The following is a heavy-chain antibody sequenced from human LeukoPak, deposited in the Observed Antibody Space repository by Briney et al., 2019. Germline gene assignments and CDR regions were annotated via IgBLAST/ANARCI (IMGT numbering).Heavy chain of an antibody. J-gene: IGHJ3*02. CDR1: CGSISSSSYY. CDR3: ASQYYDFWSGYYQAFDI. D-gene: IGHD3-3*01. CDR2: IYYSGST. Sequence: SETLSLTCTVSCGSISSSSYYWGWIRQPPGKGLEWIGSIYYSGSTYYNPSLKSRVTISVDTSKNQFSLKLSSVTAADTAVYYCASQYYDFWSGYYQAFDIWGQGTMVTVSS. V-gene: IGHV4-39*01.